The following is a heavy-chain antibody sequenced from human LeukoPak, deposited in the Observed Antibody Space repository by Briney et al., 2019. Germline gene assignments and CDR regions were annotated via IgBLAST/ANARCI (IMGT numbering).Heavy chain of an antibody. V-gene: IGHV4-34*01. CDR2: INHSGST. D-gene: IGHD4-23*01. Sequence: SETLSLTCAVCGGSFSGYYWSWIRQPPGKGLEWIGEINHSGSTNYNPSLKSRVTISVDTSKNQFSLKLSSVTAADTAVYYCARLHIYGGNSPYYFDYWGQGTLVTVSS. CDR1: GGSFSGYY. J-gene: IGHJ4*02. CDR3: ARLHIYGGNSPYYFDY.